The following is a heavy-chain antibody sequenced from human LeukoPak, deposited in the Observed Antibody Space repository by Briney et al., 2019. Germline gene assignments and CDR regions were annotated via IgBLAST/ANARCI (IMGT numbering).Heavy chain of an antibody. CDR2: IYHSGST. CDR1: GYSISSGYY. V-gene: IGHV4-38-2*01. J-gene: IGHJ5*02. Sequence: SETLSLTCAVSGYSISSGYYWGWIRQPPGKGLEWIGSIYHSGSTYYNPSLKSRVTISVDTSKNQFSLKLSSVTAADTAVYYCARAIGGDGDNWFDPWGQGTLVTVSS. CDR3: ARAIGGDGDNWFDP. D-gene: IGHD2-8*01.